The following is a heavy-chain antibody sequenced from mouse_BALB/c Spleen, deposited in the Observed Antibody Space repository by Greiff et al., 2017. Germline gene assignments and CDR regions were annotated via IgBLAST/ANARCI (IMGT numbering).Heavy chain of an antibody. D-gene: IGHD2-2*01. V-gene: IGHV1-67*01. CDR3: ARPYGYDGYYFDY. Sequence: VQLVESGPELVRPGVSVKISCKGSGYTFTDYAMHWVKQSHAKSLEWIGVISTYYGNTNYNQKFKGKATMTVDKSSSTAYMELARLTSEDSAIYYCARPYGYDGYYFDYWGQGTTLTVSS. CDR2: ISTYYGNT. J-gene: IGHJ2*01. CDR1: GYTFTDYA.